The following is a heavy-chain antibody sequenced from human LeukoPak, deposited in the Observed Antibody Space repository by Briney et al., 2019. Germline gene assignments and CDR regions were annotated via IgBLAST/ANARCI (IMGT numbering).Heavy chain of an antibody. V-gene: IGHV3-23*01. CDR3: AKVSGGGLYYDGMDV. Sequence: GGSLRLSCAASGFTFSSYAMNWVRQAPGKGLEWVSAITGSGGSTYYADSVKGRFTISRDNSKNTLYLQMNSLRAEDTAVYYCAKVSGGGLYYDGMDVWGQGTTVTVSS. CDR1: GFTFSSYA. J-gene: IGHJ6*02. D-gene: IGHD1-14*01. CDR2: ITGSGGST.